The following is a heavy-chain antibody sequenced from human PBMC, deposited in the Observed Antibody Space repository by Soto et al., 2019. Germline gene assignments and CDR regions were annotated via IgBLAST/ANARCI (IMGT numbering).Heavy chain of an antibody. CDR3: ARGRGSGSHDY. D-gene: IGHD1-26*01. Sequence: EVQLVESGGGLVQPGGSLRLSCAASGFTFSSYSMNWVRQAPGKGLEWVSYISSSSTTIYYADSVKGRFTISRDNAKTSQYLQMKSLRDEDTAVYYCARGRGSGSHDYWGQGTLVTVSS. V-gene: IGHV3-48*02. J-gene: IGHJ4*02. CDR1: GFTFSSYS. CDR2: ISSSSTTI.